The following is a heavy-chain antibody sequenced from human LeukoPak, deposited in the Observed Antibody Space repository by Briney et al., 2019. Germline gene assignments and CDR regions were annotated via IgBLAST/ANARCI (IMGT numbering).Heavy chain of an antibody. J-gene: IGHJ5*02. CDR1: GGAISYYY. Sequence: SETLSLTCTVSGGAISYYYWNWIRQPPGKGLEWIGYIYYTGNTNYNPSLKSRVTISVDTSKNQFSLKLSSVTAADTAVYYCARDRLQLQSWGQGTLVTVSS. CDR2: IYYTGNT. CDR3: ARDRLQLQS. V-gene: IGHV4-59*01. D-gene: IGHD5-24*01.